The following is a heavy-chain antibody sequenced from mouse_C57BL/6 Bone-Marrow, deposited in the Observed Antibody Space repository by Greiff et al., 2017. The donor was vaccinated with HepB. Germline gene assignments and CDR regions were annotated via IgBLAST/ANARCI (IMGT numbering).Heavy chain of an antibody. Sequence: VMLVESGPGLVAPSQSLSITCTVSGFSLTSYAISWVRQPPGKGLEWLGVIWTGGGTNYNSALKSRLSISKDNSKSQVFLKMNSLQTDDTARYYCARIYDYDGVYAMDYWGQGTSVTVSS. CDR3: ARIYDYDGVYAMDY. CDR1: GFSLTSYA. V-gene: IGHV2-9-1*01. D-gene: IGHD2-4*01. CDR2: IWTGGGT. J-gene: IGHJ4*01.